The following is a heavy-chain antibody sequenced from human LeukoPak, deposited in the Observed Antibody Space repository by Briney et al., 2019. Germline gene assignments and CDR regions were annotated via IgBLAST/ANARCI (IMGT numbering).Heavy chain of an antibody. V-gene: IGHV4-59*01. D-gene: IGHD3-10*01. Sequence: SETLSLTCTVSGGSISNYYWSWIRQPPGKGLEWIGYIYYSGSTNYNPSLKSQVSISVDTSKNQFSLKLSSVTAADTAVYYCVRSVSMRGSGSLDYWGQGTLVTVSS. CDR2: IYYSGST. CDR3: VRSVSMRGSGSLDY. CDR1: GGSISNYY. J-gene: IGHJ4*02.